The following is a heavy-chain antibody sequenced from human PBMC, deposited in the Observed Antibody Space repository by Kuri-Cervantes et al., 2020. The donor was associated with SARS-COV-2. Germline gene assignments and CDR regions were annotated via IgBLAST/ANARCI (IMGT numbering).Heavy chain of an antibody. CDR1: GYTFTSYD. Sequence: ASVKVSCKASGYTFTSYDINWVRQATGQGLEWMGWMNPNSGNTGYAQKFQGRVTMTRNTSISTAYMELSSLRSEDTAVYYCARLSGGDSSSPVSGMDVWGQGTTVTVSS. CDR3: ARLSGGDSSSPVSGMDV. V-gene: IGHV1-8*01. J-gene: IGHJ6*02. D-gene: IGHD6-13*01. CDR2: MNPNSGNT.